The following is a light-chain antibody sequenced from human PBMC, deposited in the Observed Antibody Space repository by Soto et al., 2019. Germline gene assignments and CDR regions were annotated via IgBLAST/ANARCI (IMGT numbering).Light chain of an antibody. CDR1: QSVNTK. V-gene: IGKV3-15*01. J-gene: IGKJ4*01. CDR3: QQYSNWPPLT. CDR2: GAS. Sequence: EIVMTQSPGTLSLSPGEVATLYCRASQSVNTKVAWYQQKAGQPPRLLIFGASTRPTGIPARFSGSGSGTEFTLTISGLQSEDFAVYYCQQYSNWPPLTFGGGTKVDIK.